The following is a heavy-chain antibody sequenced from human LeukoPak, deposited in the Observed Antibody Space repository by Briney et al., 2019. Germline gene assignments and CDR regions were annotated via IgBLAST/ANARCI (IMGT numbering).Heavy chain of an antibody. CDR2: IFYTGST. D-gene: IGHD1-7*01. Sequence: PSETLSLTCIVSGGSISSSSYYWGWIRQPPGKGLEWIGSIFYTGSTYYNPSLKSRVTISVDTSKNQFSLKLSSMTAADTAVYYCARGGNWNSPYMDVWGKGTTVTVSS. CDR1: GGSISSSSYY. V-gene: IGHV4-39*07. CDR3: ARGGNWNSPYMDV. J-gene: IGHJ6*03.